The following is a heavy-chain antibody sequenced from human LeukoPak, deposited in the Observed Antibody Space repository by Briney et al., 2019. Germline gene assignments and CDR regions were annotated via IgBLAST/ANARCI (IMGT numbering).Heavy chain of an antibody. Sequence: SETPSLTCTVSGGSISSYFWSWIRQPPGKGLEWIGYMYYSGSTKYNPSLKSRVTISVNTSKNQFSLKMSSVTAADTAIYYCARDYYGSGSQDIWGQGTLVTVPS. V-gene: IGHV4-59*01. D-gene: IGHD3-10*01. CDR2: MYYSGST. CDR3: ARDYYGSGSQDI. CDR1: GGSISSYF. J-gene: IGHJ4*01.